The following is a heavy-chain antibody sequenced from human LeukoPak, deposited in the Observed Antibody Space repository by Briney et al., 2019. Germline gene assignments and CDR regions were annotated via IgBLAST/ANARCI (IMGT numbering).Heavy chain of an antibody. Sequence: ASVKVSCKASGYTFTSYDINWVRQATGQGLEWMGWMNPKSGNTGYAQKFQGRVTMTRNTSISTAYMELSSLRSEDTAVYYCATSRIYCATTSCPGAYDYWGQGTPVTVSS. V-gene: IGHV1-8*01. J-gene: IGHJ4*02. CDR1: GYTFTSYD. D-gene: IGHD2-2*01. CDR2: MNPKSGNT. CDR3: ATSRIYCATTSCPGAYDY.